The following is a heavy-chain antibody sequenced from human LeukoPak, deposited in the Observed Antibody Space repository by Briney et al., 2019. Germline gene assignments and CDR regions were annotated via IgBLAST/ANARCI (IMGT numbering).Heavy chain of an antibody. CDR2: ISGSGGST. J-gene: IGHJ4*02. CDR1: GFTFSSYG. Sequence: HPGGSLRLSCAASGFTFSSYGMSWVRQAPGKGLEWVSAISGSGGSTYYADSVKGRFTISRDNSKNTLYLQMNSLRAEDTAVYYCAKDPHGSGWFGDLYYFDYWGQGTLVTVSS. V-gene: IGHV3-23*01. CDR3: AKDPHGSGWFGDLYYFDY. D-gene: IGHD6-19*01.